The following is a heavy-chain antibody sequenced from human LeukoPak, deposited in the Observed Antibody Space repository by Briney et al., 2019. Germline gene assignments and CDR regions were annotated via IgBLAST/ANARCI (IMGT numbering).Heavy chain of an antibody. D-gene: IGHD4-11*01. CDR2: IYYSGST. J-gene: IGHJ6*02. Sequence: SETLSLTCTVSGGSISSGGYYWSWIRQHPGKGLEWIGYIYYSGSTYYNPSPKSRVTISVDTSKNQFSLKLSSVTAADTAVYYCARHLSSNYATVTTWGPYYYYGMDVWGQGTTVTVSS. V-gene: IGHV4-31*03. CDR3: ARHLSSNYATVTTWGPYYYYGMDV. CDR1: GGSISSGGYY.